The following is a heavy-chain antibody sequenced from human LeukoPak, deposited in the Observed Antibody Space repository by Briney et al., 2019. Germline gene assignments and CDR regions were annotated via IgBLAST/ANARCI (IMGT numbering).Heavy chain of an antibody. J-gene: IGHJ6*02. Sequence: PSETLSLTCTVSGGSIGTYYWSWIRQPPGKGLEWIGYISYSAISSYNPSLKSRVTISVDTSKNQFSLKLTSVTAADTAVYYCARHRYGMDVWGQGTTVTVSS. CDR2: ISYSAIS. V-gene: IGHV4-59*01. CDR3: ARHRYGMDV. CDR1: GGSIGTYY.